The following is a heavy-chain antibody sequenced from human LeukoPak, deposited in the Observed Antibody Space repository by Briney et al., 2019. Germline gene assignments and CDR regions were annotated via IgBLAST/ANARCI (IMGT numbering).Heavy chain of an antibody. D-gene: IGHD6-19*01. V-gene: IGHV3-11*01. CDR3: AREMVAGTFDS. J-gene: IGHJ4*02. CDR1: EFIVNDYY. CDR2: IGGSDSII. Sequence: GGSLRLSCTASEFIVNDYYMSWIRQAPGKGLEWVSDIGGSDSIIAYAGFVRGRFTISRDFASNSVYLQMNSLRDDDTAVYFCAREMVAGTFDSWGQGTLVTVSS.